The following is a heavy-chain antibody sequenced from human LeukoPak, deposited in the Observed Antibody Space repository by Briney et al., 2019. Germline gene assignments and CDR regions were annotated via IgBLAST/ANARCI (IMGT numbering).Heavy chain of an antibody. J-gene: IGHJ4*02. CDR1: GVSISSGAYY. D-gene: IGHD3-22*01. V-gene: IGHV4-30-2*01. Sequence: PSQTLSLTCNVSGVSISSGAYYWSWIRQPPGKGLEWMGNIYHSGSPYYNPSLKSRVTISLDRSKNQFSLKLSSVTAADTAVYYCARGSLVTYYYDSSGPKTRGYFHYWGQGTLVTVSS. CDR2: IYHSGSP. CDR3: ARGSLVTYYYDSSGPKTRGYFHY.